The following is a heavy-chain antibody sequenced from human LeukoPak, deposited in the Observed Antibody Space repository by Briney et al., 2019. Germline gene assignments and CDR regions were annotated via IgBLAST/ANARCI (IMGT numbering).Heavy chain of an antibody. D-gene: IGHD3-22*01. J-gene: IGHJ4*02. V-gene: IGHV3-23*01. CDR1: GFTFSSYS. CDR3: AKHPVPYFYDSRGYYHAEPGDY. CDR2: ISGSGGST. Sequence: GGSLRLSCAASGFTFSSYSMSWVRQVPGKGLEWVSTISGSGGSTYYADSVKGRFIISRDNSRNTLYLLMSSLRAEDTAVYYCAKHPVPYFYDSRGYYHAEPGDYWGQGTLVTVSS.